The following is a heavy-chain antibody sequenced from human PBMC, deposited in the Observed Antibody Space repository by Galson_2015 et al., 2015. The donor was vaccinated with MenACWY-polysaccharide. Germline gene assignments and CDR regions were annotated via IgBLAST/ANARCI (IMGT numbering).Heavy chain of an antibody. CDR3: ARKELCSSTSCAEPFDQ. D-gene: IGHD2-2*01. V-gene: IGHV1-3*01. CDR2: INAGSGDT. CDR1: GYTFTNYA. Sequence: QSGAEVKKPGPSVKVSCKASGYTFTNYAMHWVRQAPGQRLEWMGWINAGSGDTKYSQKFQGRVTVTRGTSATTAYMELSSLRSEDTAVYFCARKELCSSTSCAEPFDQWGQGTLVTVSS. J-gene: IGHJ4*02.